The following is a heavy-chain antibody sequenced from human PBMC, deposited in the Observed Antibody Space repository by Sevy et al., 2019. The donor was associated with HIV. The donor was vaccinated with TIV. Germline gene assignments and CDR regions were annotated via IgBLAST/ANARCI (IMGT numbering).Heavy chain of an antibody. D-gene: IGHD3-22*01. Sequence: ASVKVSCKASGHTLTDLSMHWVRQAPGKGFEWIGRFDPEDGERIYAQKFQGRVTMTEDTSTDTANMELSSLRSEDKAVYYCSANREYYSDSYGYFDYWGQGTLVTVSS. CDR3: SANREYYSDSYGYFDY. J-gene: IGHJ4*02. V-gene: IGHV1-24*01. CDR2: FDPEDGER. CDR1: GHTLTDLS.